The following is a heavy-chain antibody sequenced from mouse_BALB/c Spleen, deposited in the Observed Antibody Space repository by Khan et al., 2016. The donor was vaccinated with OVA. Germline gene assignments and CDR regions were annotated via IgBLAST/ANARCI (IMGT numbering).Heavy chain of an antibody. CDR3: VRHDYYGSSYFDY. D-gene: IGHD1-1*01. Sequence: EVQLVESGGGLVQPKGSLKLSCAASGFTFNTYAMNWVRQAPGKGLEWVARIRSKSNNYATYYADSVKDRITISRDDSQSMLYLQMNNLKTEDTAMYYCVRHDYYGSSYFDYWGQGTTLTVSS. J-gene: IGHJ2*01. CDR2: IRSKSNNYAT. CDR1: GFTFNTYA. V-gene: IGHV10-1*02.